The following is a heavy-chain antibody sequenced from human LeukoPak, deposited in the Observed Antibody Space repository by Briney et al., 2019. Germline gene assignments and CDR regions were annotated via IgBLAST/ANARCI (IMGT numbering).Heavy chain of an antibody. Sequence: GGSLRLSCVASGFTFSTYAMTWVRQAPGKGLEWVSGISGGGDRTYYADSVKGRFTISRDNSKNTLNLQLNSLRAEDTAVYYCATQNYYASGSSRHWGQGTLVTVSS. V-gene: IGHV3-23*01. D-gene: IGHD3-10*01. CDR3: ATQNYYASGSSRH. J-gene: IGHJ4*02. CDR2: ISGGGDRT. CDR1: GFTFSTYA.